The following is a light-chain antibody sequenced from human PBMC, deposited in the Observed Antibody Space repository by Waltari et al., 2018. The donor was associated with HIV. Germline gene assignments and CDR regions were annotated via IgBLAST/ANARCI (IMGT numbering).Light chain of an antibody. Sequence: EILMTQFPDTLSVSPGERVTLSCRASQSVGTNLAWYQQKPGQAPRLLIYGASFTATDISDRFSGSGSGTYFTLTINSLHSEDFAVYYCQHYSNWPPWTFGPGTRVEMK. CDR2: GAS. CDR1: QSVGTN. J-gene: IGKJ1*01. V-gene: IGKV3-15*01. CDR3: QHYSNWPPWT.